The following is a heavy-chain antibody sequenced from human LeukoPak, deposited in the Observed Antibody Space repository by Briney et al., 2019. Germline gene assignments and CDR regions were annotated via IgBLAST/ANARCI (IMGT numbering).Heavy chain of an antibody. D-gene: IGHD3-22*01. V-gene: IGHV3-23*01. CDR2: VSGSGGST. CDR3: AKGPGDYYMYYFDY. CDR1: GFTFSSYA. J-gene: IGHJ4*02. Sequence: GGSLRLSCAASGFTFSSYAMSWVRQAPGKGLEWVSAVSGSGGSTYYADSAKGRFTISRDNSKNTLFLQMNSLRAEDTAVYYCAKGPGDYYMYYFDYWGQGTLVTVSS.